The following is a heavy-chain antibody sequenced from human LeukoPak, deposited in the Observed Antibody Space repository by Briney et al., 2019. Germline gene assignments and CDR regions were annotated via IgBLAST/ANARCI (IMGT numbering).Heavy chain of an antibody. Sequence: GGSLRLSCAASGFTFSNYDMNWVRQAPGKGLEWVSVISGSGGSIAYADSVKGRFTISRDNAKHSLFLQMDSLRADDTAVYYCARDSPPSGLLPIGAFDFWGQGTMVTVSS. CDR2: ISGSGGSI. J-gene: IGHJ3*01. CDR1: GFTFSNYD. CDR3: ARDSPPSGLLPIGAFDF. D-gene: IGHD2-15*01. V-gene: IGHV3-23*01.